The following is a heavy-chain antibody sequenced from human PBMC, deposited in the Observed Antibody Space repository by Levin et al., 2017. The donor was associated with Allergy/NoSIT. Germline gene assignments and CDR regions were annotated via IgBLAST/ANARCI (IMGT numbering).Heavy chain of an antibody. V-gene: IGHV3-64*01. Sequence: GGSLRLSCAASGFTFSSYTMHWVRQAPGKGLEYVSAISRNGGSTYYANSVRGRFTVSRDNSKNALYLQMGSLRPDDTGVYYCARVLPDSSTWGPLFYYYYYMDVWGKGTTVTVSS. CDR1: GFTFSSYT. J-gene: IGHJ6*03. CDR2: ISRNGGST. CDR3: ARVLPDSSTWGPLFYYYYYMDV. D-gene: IGHD6-13*01.